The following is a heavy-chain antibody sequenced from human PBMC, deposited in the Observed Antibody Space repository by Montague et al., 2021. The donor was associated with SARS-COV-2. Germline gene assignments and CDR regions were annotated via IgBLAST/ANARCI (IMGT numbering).Heavy chain of an antibody. Sequence: TLSLTCTVSGGSISSGGYYWSWIRQHPGKGLEWIGYIFHTGRAYYNPSLETRVNISVDTSNNLFSLRLSSVTAADTAMYFCARVRLFYYLDYWGQGTLVTVSS. CDR1: GGSISSGGYY. J-gene: IGHJ4*02. D-gene: IGHD2/OR15-2a*01. V-gene: IGHV4-31*03. CDR2: IFHTGRA. CDR3: ARVRLFYYLDY.